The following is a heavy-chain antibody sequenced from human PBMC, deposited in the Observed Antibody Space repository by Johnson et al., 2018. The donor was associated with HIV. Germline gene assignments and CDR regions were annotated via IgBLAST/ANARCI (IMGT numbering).Heavy chain of an antibody. CDR2: ISNDGSNK. V-gene: IGHV3-30*03. D-gene: IGHD2-2*01. CDR3: ATDIVVVLALGGDAFDI. Sequence: QVQLVESGGGVMQPGKSLRLSCEASGFTFRSYAMHWVRQAPGKGLEWVALISNDGSNKYYADSVKGRFTISRDNSKNTLYVQMNSLRGEDTAVYYCATDIVVVLALGGDAFDIWGQGTMVIVSS. J-gene: IGHJ3*02. CDR1: GFTFRSYA.